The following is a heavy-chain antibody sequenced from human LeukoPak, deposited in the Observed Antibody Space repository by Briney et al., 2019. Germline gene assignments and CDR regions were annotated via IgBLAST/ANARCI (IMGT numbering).Heavy chain of an antibody. Sequence: SVKVSCKASVYTFTSYDINWVRQATGQGLEWMGWMNPNSGNTGYAQKFQGRVTMTRNTSISTAYMELSSLRSEDTAVYYCARYIVVVPAAMGGGYYYYYGMDVWGQGTTVTVSS. CDR2: MNPNSGNT. CDR3: ARYIVVVPAAMGGGYYYYYGMDV. CDR1: VYTFTSYD. J-gene: IGHJ6*02. D-gene: IGHD2-2*01. V-gene: IGHV1-8*01.